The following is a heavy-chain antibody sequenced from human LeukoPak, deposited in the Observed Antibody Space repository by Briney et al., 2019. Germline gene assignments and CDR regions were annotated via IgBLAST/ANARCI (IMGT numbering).Heavy chain of an antibody. D-gene: IGHD3-22*01. Sequence: GGSLRLSCVASGSTFSTYAMNWVRQAPGKRLEWVSAISGSGGSTSYVDSMKGRFTISRDNSKNTLYLQMNSLRAEDTAVYYCAKDSYYDSSGAFDYWGQGTLVTVSS. CDR1: GSTFSTYA. V-gene: IGHV3-23*01. CDR2: ISGSGGST. CDR3: AKDSYYDSSGAFDY. J-gene: IGHJ4*02.